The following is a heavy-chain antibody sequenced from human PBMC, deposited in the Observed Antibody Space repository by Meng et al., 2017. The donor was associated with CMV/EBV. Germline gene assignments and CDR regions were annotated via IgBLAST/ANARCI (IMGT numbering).Heavy chain of an antibody. CDR1: GYTFTSYG. J-gene: IGHJ6*02. V-gene: IGHV1-8*02. CDR3: AREGGGDSGWYGRASYYYYYYGMDV. Sequence: ASVKVSCKASGYTFTSYGISWVRQAPGQGLEWMGWMNPNSGNTGYAQKFQGRVTMTRNTSISTAYMELSSLRSEDTAVYYCAREGGGDSGWYGRASYYYYYYGMDVWGQGTTVTVSS. CDR2: MNPNSGNT. D-gene: IGHD5-12*01.